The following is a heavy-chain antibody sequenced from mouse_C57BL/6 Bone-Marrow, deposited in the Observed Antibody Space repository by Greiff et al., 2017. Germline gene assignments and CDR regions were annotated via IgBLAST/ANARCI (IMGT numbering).Heavy chain of an antibody. CDR1: GFTFSSYA. CDR2: ISDGGSYT. D-gene: IGHD1-1*01. Sequence: EVQVVESGGGLVKPGGSLKLSCAASGFTFSSYAMSWVRQTPEKRLEWVATISDGGSYTYYPDNVKGRFTISRDNAKNNLYLQMSHLKSEDTAMXYCARDPTVVAGAMDYWGQGTSVTVSS. V-gene: IGHV5-4*01. J-gene: IGHJ4*01. CDR3: ARDPTVVAGAMDY.